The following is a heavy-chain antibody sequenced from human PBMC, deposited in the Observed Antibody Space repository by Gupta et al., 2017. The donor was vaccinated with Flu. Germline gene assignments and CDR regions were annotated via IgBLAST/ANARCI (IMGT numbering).Heavy chain of an antibody. CDR2: IYTSGST. D-gene: IGHD3-16*02. Sequence: QVQLQESGPGLVKPSETLSLTCTVSGGSISSYYWSWIRQPAGKGLEWIGRIYTSGSTNYNPSLKSRVTMSVDTSKNQFSLKLSSVTAADTAVYYCARMYYDYVWGSYRLGGWFDPWGQGTLVTVSS. CDR3: ARMYYDYVWGSYRLGGWFDP. V-gene: IGHV4-4*07. CDR1: GGSISSYY. J-gene: IGHJ5*02.